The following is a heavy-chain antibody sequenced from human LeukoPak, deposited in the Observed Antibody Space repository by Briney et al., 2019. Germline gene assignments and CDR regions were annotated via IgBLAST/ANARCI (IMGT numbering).Heavy chain of an antibody. V-gene: IGHV4-4*07. Sequence: SETLSLTCTVSGASISAFHWTWFRQPAGKGLEWIGLNYSSGSTLFNPSLKGRVAMSVDLTKNQLSLKLTSVTAADTAMYYCARKDGDYWGRGTLVTVSS. CDR2: NYSSGST. CDR3: ARKDGDY. CDR1: GASISAFH. J-gene: IGHJ4*02.